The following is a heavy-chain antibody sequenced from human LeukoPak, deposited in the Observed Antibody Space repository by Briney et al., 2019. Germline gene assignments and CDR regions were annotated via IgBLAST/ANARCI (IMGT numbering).Heavy chain of an antibody. CDR3: ARELSGSGNFDY. CDR2: INLSGGST. J-gene: IGHJ4*02. Sequence: ASVKVSCKASGYTFTTYYMHWVRQAPGQGFEWMGTINLSGGSTSYAQRFQGRVTMTRDTSTSTVYMELSSLRSEDTAVYYCARELSGSGNFDYWGQGTPVTVSS. D-gene: IGHD3-10*01. CDR1: GYTFTTYY. V-gene: IGHV1-46*01.